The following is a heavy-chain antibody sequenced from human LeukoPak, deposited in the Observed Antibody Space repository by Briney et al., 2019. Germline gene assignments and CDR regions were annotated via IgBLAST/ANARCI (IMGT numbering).Heavy chain of an antibody. Sequence: GGSLRLSCAAPGFTFSSYSMNWVRQAPGKGLEWVSSISSSSSYIYYADSVKGRFTISRDNAKNSLYLQMNSLRAEDTAVYYCARDRVQLWLSYYYGMDVWGQGTTVTVSS. V-gene: IGHV3-21*01. J-gene: IGHJ6*02. CDR1: GFTFSSYS. D-gene: IGHD5-18*01. CDR2: ISSSSSYI. CDR3: ARDRVQLWLSYYYGMDV.